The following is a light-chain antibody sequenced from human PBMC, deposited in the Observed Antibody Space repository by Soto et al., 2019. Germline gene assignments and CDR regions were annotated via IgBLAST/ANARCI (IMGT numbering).Light chain of an antibody. CDR1: SSDVGSYNL. J-gene: IGLJ1*01. CDR3: CAYARSSTYV. CDR2: EGS. Sequence: QSVLTQPASVSGSPGQSITISCPGTSSDVGSYNLVTWYQQHPGKAPKLMIYEGSKRPSGVSNRFPGSKSGNTASLTISGLQAEDEADYYCCAYARSSTYVFGTGTKVTVL. V-gene: IGLV2-23*01.